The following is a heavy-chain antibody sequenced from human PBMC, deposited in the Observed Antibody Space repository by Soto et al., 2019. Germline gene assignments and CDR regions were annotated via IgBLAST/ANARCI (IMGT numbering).Heavy chain of an antibody. J-gene: IGHJ4*02. V-gene: IGHV3-7*01. CDR1: GFTFSSYW. CDR3: AREGGSSWYIRDVDY. Sequence: GGSLRLSCAASGFTFSSYWMSWVRQAPGKGLEWVANIKQDGSEKYYVDSVKGRFTISRDNAKNSLYLQMNSLRAEDTAVYYCAREGGSSWYIRDVDYWGQGTLVTVSS. D-gene: IGHD6-13*01. CDR2: IKQDGSEK.